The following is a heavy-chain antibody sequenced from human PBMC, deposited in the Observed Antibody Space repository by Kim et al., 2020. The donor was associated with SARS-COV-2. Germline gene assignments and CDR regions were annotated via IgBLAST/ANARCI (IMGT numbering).Heavy chain of an antibody. CDR2: PSRVST. Sequence: PSRVSTSHAQNFQGRVTMTRDTSTSTVYMVLSSLRSEDTAVYYCAGSGMDVWGQGTTVTVSS. D-gene: IGHD3-3*01. CDR3: AGSGMDV. J-gene: IGHJ6*02. V-gene: IGHV1-46*01.